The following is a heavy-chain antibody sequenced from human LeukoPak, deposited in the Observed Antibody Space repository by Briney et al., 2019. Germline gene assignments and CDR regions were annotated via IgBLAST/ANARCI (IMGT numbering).Heavy chain of an antibody. V-gene: IGHV4-39*01. J-gene: IGHJ3*02. CDR2: IYYTGRT. D-gene: IGHD1-26*01. CDR1: GDSFSGNTYS. Sequence: PSETLSLTCTVSGDSFSGNTYSWGWIRQPPGKGLEWIGSIYYTGRTFYNPSLKSRVTISVDTSKNQFSLKLSSVTAADTAVYYCARRGSMGGSFVGAFDIWGQGTMVTVSS. CDR3: ARRGSMGGSFVGAFDI.